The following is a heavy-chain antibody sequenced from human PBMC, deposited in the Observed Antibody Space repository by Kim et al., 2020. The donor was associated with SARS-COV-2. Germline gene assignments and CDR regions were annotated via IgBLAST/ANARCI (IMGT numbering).Heavy chain of an antibody. CDR3: GRRIGLGQSVTDSPSCMDV. CDR1: GYTFTKYP. D-gene: IGHD3-16*01. J-gene: IGHJ6*02. V-gene: IGHV1-3*01. CDR2: INAGNGNT. Sequence: ASVKVSCKASGYTFTKYPIHWVRLAPGQRLEWMGLINAGNGNTQYLQRFQGRVTITRDTSANTAYLELSSLRSEDTAMFYCGRRIGLGQSVTDSPSCMDVWGQGTTVIVSS.